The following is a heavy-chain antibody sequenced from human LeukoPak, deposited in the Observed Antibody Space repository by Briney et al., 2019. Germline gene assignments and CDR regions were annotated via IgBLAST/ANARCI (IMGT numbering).Heavy chain of an antibody. CDR3: ARFSFYYYGLDV. V-gene: IGHV3-7*01. J-gene: IGHJ6*02. Sequence: GGSLRLSCTASGYTFSSYWMSWVRQAPGKGLEWVANIKQDGSEKYYVDSVKGRFTISRDNAKNSLSLQMNSLRVEDTAVYYCARFSFYYYGLDVWGQGSTVTVSS. CDR1: GYTFSSYW. CDR2: IKQDGSEK.